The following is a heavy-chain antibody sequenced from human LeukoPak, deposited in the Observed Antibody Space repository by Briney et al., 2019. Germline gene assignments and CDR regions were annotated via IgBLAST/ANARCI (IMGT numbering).Heavy chain of an antibody. D-gene: IGHD2-8*01. CDR3: TAEKNGSPHY. CDR2: IYYTGST. J-gene: IGHJ4*02. Sequence: SETLSLTCTVSRGSVSSSTYYWSWVRQPPGKGLEWIESIYYTGSTYYNPSLKSRVTISLDMSKNEFFLTMTSVTAADTAVYFCTAEKNGSPHYWGQGTQVTVSS. CDR1: RGSVSSSTYY. V-gene: IGHV4-39*07.